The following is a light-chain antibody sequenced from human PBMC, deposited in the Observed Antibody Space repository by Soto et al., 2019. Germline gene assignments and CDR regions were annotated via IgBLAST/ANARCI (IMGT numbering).Light chain of an antibody. CDR3: QQRYSTPLT. Sequence: DIRMTQSPSSLSASVGDRVTITCRASQNINTYLNWYQQKPGQAPNLLIYAASTLQSGVPSRFSGSGSGTDFTLTISSLQPEDFATYYCQQRYSTPLTFGGGTRVDIK. J-gene: IGKJ4*01. CDR2: AAS. CDR1: QNINTY. V-gene: IGKV1-39*01.